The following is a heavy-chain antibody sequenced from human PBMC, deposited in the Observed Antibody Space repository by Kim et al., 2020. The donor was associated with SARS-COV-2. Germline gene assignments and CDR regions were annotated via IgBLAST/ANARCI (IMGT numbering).Heavy chain of an antibody. D-gene: IGHD6-13*01. Sequence: SETLSLTCTVSGGSISSYYWSWIRQPPGKGLEWIGYIYYSGSTNYNPSLKSRVTISVDTSKNQFSLKLSSVTAADTAVYYCARMKQQLVNIDYWGQGTLVTVSS. CDR1: GGSISSYY. CDR3: ARMKQQLVNIDY. J-gene: IGHJ4*02. V-gene: IGHV4-59*01. CDR2: IYYSGST.